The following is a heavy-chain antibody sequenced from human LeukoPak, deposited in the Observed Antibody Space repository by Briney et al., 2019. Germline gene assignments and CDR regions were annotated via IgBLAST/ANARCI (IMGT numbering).Heavy chain of an antibody. CDR3: ARRATYCYDSSGYYDY. V-gene: IGHV4-4*09. Sequence: PSETLSLTCTVSGGSISSYYWSWIRQPPGKGLEWIGYIYTSGSTNYNPSLKSRVTISVDTSKNQFSLKLSSVTAADTAVYYCARRATYCYDSSGYYDYWGQGTLVTVSS. CDR1: GGSISSYY. CDR2: IYTSGST. J-gene: IGHJ4*02. D-gene: IGHD3-22*01.